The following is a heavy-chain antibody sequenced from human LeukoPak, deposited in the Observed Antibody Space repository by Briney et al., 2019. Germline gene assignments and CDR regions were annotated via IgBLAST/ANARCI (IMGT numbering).Heavy chain of an antibody. CDR3: ARDPRPTVVTWADAFDI. J-gene: IGHJ3*02. Sequence: KPSETLSLTCNVFGGSIRSSGYYWGWIRQPPGKGLEWIGSIYYSGRTYQNPSLKSRVTILVDTSKNQFSLKLSSVTAADTAVYYCARDPRPTVVTWADAFDIWGQGTMVTVSS. CDR2: IYYSGRT. V-gene: IGHV4-39*07. CDR1: GGSIRSSGYY. D-gene: IGHD4-23*01.